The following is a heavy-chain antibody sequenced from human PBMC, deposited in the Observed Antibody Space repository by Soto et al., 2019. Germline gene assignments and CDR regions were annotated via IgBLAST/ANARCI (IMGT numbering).Heavy chain of an antibody. J-gene: IGHJ4*02. CDR3: AKDRRAGGNYGFYSDF. CDR2: SSATGAGT. Sequence: VQLLESGGGLVQPWGSLRLSCAASGFTFSSYGMTWVRQAPGKGLEWVSFSSATGAGTYYADSVKGRFTISRDNSKNTLYLQMTSLRADDTAVYYCAKDRRAGGNYGFYSDFWGQGALVIVSS. V-gene: IGHV3-23*01. D-gene: IGHD1-7*01. CDR1: GFTFSSYG.